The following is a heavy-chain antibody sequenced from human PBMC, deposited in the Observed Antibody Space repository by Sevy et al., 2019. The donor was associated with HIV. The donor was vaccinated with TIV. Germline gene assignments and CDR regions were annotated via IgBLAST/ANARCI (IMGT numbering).Heavy chain of an antibody. Sequence: GESLKISCAASGFTFSDYYMSWIRQAPGKGLEWVPYISSSGSTIYYAASVKGRFTISRDNAKNSLYLQMNSLRAEDTAVYYCARESPLRSPLIYYYYGMDVWGQGTTVTVSS. V-gene: IGHV3-11*01. CDR3: ARESPLRSPLIYYYYGMDV. CDR2: ISSSGSTI. J-gene: IGHJ6*02. D-gene: IGHD2-8*01. CDR1: GFTFSDYY.